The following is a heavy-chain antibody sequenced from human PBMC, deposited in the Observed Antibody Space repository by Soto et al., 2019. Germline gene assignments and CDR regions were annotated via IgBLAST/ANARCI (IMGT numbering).Heavy chain of an antibody. Sequence: GASVKVSCKASGFTFTSSAVQWVRQARGQRLEWIGWIVVGSGNTNYAQKFQERVTITRDMSTSTAYMELSSLRSEDTAVYYCAASYYDSSGLLKENDYWGQGTLVTVSS. V-gene: IGHV1-58*01. CDR2: IVVGSGNT. J-gene: IGHJ4*02. D-gene: IGHD3-22*01. CDR3: AASYYDSSGLLKENDY. CDR1: GFTFTSSA.